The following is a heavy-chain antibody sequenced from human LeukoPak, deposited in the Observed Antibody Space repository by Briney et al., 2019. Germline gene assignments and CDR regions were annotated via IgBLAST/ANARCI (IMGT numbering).Heavy chain of an antibody. V-gene: IGHV7-4-1*02. J-gene: IGHJ4*02. CDR2: INTNTGNP. CDR1: GYTFTSYA. CDR3: AREYSQEAYYYDSGGSTLFGY. D-gene: IGHD3-22*01. Sequence: ASVKVSCKASGYTFTSYAMNWVRQAPGQGLEWMGWINTNTGNPTYAQGFTGRFVFSLDTSVSTAYLQISSLKAEDTAVYYCAREYSQEAYYYDSGGSTLFGYWGQGTLVTVSS.